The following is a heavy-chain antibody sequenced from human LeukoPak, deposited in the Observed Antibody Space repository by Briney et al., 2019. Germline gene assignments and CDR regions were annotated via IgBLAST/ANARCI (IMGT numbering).Heavy chain of an antibody. CDR3: ARGIAVAGHFDY. V-gene: IGHV4-39*07. D-gene: IGHD6-19*01. Sequence: PSEALSLTCTVSGGSISSSSYYWGWIRQPPGKGLEWIGSIYYSGSTYYNPSLKSRVTISVDTSKNQFSLKLSSVTAADTAVYYCARGIAVAGHFDYWGQGTLVTVSS. CDR1: GGSISSSSYY. CDR2: IYYSGST. J-gene: IGHJ4*02.